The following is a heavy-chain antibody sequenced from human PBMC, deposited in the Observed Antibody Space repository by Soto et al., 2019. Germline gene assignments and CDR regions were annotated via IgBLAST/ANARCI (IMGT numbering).Heavy chain of an antibody. Sequence: QVQLVQSGAEVKKPGSSVKVSCKASGGTFSSYTISWVRQAPGQGLEWMGRIIPILGIANYAQKFQGRVTITADKSTSTAYRELSSLRSEDTAVYYCARGESVTTEYYGMDVWGQGTTVTVSS. CDR3: ARGESVTTEYYGMDV. CDR2: IIPILGIA. D-gene: IGHD1-1*01. J-gene: IGHJ6*02. CDR1: GGTFSSYT. V-gene: IGHV1-69*02.